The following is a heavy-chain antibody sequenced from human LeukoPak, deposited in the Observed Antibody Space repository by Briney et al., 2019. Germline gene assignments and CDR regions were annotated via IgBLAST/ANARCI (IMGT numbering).Heavy chain of an antibody. J-gene: IGHJ4*02. CDR2: IHHDGSNK. D-gene: IGHD1-26*01. CDR3: AKGDTTWELPHDY. V-gene: IGHV3-30*02. CDR1: GFTFSSYG. Sequence: GGSLRLSCAASGFTFSSYGMHWVRQAPGKGLDWVAFIHHDGSNKYYADSVRGRFTISRDNSKNTLYLQMNSLRAEDTAVYYCAKGDTTWELPHDYWGQGTLVTVSS.